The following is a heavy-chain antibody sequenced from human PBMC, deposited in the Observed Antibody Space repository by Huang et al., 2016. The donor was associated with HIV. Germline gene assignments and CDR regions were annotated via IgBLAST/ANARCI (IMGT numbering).Heavy chain of an antibody. V-gene: IGHV4-39*01. Sequence: QMRFQESGPGLVKPSGTLSLTCNVSGGSINTGRYYWGWLRQPPGKGLECVGSLYDTGTIHYDPALKGRLTMSADTSKNQFSLNLSSGTAADTAIYYCARNHDFWRGRMFAISYFDVWGRGTLVTVAS. J-gene: IGHJ2*01. CDR2: LYDTGTI. D-gene: IGHD3-3*01. CDR1: GGSINTGRYY. CDR3: ARNHDFWRGRMFAISYFDV.